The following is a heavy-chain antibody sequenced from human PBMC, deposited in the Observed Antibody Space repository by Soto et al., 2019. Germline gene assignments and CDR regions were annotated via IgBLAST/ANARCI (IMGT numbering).Heavy chain of an antibody. V-gene: IGHV4-31*02. J-gene: IGHJ6*02. CDR3: ARDRRMVTDPLYYYYGMDV. CDR1: GGSISSGGYC. CDR2: IYYSGST. D-gene: IGHD2-21*02. Sequence: SETLSLTCTVSGGSISSGGYCWSWIRQHPGKGLEWIGYIYYSGSTYYNPSLKSRVTISVDTSKNQFSLKLSSVTAADTAVYYCARDRRMVTDPLYYYYGMDVWGQGTTVTVSS.